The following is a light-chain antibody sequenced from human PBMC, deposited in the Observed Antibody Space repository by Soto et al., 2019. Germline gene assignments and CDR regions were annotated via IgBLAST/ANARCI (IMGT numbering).Light chain of an antibody. CDR2: ANS. CDR1: SSNIGAGYD. J-gene: IGLJ2*01. Sequence: QSVLTQPPSVSGAPGQRVTISCTGSSSNIGAGYDVHWYQQLPGTAPKLLIYANSNRPSGVPDRFSGSKSGTSASLAITGLQAEDEVDYYCQSYDSSMRAVFGGGTKVTVL. CDR3: QSYDSSMRAV. V-gene: IGLV1-40*01.